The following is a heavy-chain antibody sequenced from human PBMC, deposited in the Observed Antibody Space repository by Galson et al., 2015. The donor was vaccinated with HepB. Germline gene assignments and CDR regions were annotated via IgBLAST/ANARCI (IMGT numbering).Heavy chain of an antibody. CDR1: GFSLGTDGVG. CDR2: IYWDDDK. D-gene: IGHD3-9*01. V-gene: IGHV2-5*02. CDR3: ARALRYYLDKTGYYKFDF. J-gene: IGHJ4*01. Sequence: PALVKPTQALALTCTFSGFSLGTDGVGVAWIRQPPGKALEWLTIIYWDDDKRYSPSLKNRLTITKDTSKNQVVLTVTNMDPVDTGTYYCARALRYYLDKTGYYKFDFWGHGTLVTVSS.